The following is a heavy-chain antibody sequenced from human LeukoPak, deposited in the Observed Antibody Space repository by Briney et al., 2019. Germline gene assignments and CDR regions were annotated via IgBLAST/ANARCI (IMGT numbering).Heavy chain of an antibody. D-gene: IGHD6-13*01. J-gene: IGHJ6*03. CDR1: GGSFSGYY. CDR3: ARGFSSKHNYYYYCMDV. Sequence: SETLSLTCAVYGGSFSGYYWSWIRQPPGKGLEWIGEINHSGSTNYNPSLKSRVTISVDTSKNQFSLKLSSVTAADTAVYYCARGFSSKHNYYYYCMDVWGKGTTVTVSS. CDR2: INHSGST. V-gene: IGHV4-34*01.